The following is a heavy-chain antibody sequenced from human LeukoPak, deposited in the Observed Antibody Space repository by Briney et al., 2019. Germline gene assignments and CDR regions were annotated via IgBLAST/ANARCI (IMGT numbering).Heavy chain of an antibody. CDR2: IYYSGST. CDR1: GGSISSYY. J-gene: IGHJ5*02. CDR3: ARVSSYGHFSFDP. Sequence: PSETLSLTCTVSGGSISSYYWSWIRQPPGKGLEWIGYIYYSGSTNYNPSLKSRVTISVDTSKNQFSLKLSSVTAADTAVYYCARVSSYGHFSFDPWGQGTLVTVSS. V-gene: IGHV4-59*01. D-gene: IGHD5-18*01.